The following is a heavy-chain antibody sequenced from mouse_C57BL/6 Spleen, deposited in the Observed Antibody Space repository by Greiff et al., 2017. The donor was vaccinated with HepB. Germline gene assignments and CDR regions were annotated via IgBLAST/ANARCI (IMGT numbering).Heavy chain of an antibody. D-gene: IGHD2-3*01. V-gene: IGHV5-17*01. CDR2: ISSGSSTI. Sequence: EVKVVESGGGLVKPGGPLKLSCAASGFTFSDYGMHWVRQAPEKGLEWVAYISSGSSTIYYADTVKGRFTISRDNAKNTLFLQMTSLRSEDTAMYYCARWDGYYYAMDYWGQGTSVTVSS. CDR1: GFTFSDYG. J-gene: IGHJ4*01. CDR3: ARWDGYYYAMDY.